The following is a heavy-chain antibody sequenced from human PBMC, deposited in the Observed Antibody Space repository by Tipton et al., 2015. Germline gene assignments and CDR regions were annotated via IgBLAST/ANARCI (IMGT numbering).Heavy chain of an antibody. CDR3: ARGRNNAFDI. CDR2: IYYSGST. Sequence: TLSLTCTVSGGSVTSGSYYWSWIRQPPGKGLEWIGSIYYSGSTYYNPSLKSRVTISVDTSKNQFSLQLNSVTPEDTAVYYCARGRNNAFDIWGQGTLVTVSS. J-gene: IGHJ3*02. V-gene: IGHV4-39*01. CDR1: GGSVTSGSYY.